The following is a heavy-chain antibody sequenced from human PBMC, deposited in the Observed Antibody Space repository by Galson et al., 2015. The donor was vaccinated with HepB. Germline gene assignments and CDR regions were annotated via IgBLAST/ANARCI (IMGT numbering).Heavy chain of an antibody. CDR2: ISYDGSNK. J-gene: IGHJ4*02. CDR1: GFTFSSYG. Sequence: SLRLSCAASGFTFSSYGMHWVRQAPGKGLEWVAVISYDGSNKYYADSVKGRFTISRDNSKNTLYLQMNSLRAEDTAVYYCANGGISSWYPGYWGQGTLVTVSS. V-gene: IGHV3-30*18. CDR3: ANGGISSWYPGY. D-gene: IGHD6-13*01.